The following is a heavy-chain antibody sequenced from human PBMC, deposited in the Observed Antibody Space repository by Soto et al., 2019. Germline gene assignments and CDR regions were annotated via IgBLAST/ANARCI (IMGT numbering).Heavy chain of an antibody. CDR1: GFTFSTCA. CDR3: ARAESPGRYFDFVLGTPFDA. CDR2: ISYDDSNK. D-gene: IGHD3-9*01. Sequence: QVQLVESGGGVVQPGRSLRLSCAASGFTFSTCAMHWVRQAPGKGLEWVAVISYDDSNKYYADSVKGRFIISRDNSKNTLYLQMNALTAEDTAIYYCARAESPGRYFDFVLGTPFDAWGQGTLVTVSS. V-gene: IGHV3-30-3*01. J-gene: IGHJ5*02.